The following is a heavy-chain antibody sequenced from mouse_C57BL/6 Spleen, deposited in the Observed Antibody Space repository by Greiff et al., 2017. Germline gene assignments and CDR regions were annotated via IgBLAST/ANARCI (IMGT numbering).Heavy chain of an antibody. D-gene: IGHD1-1*01. Sequence: VHVKQSGAELVRPGASVKLSCTASGFNIKDDYMHWVKQRPEQGLEWIGWIDPENGDTETASKFPGKATITADTSSNTAYLQLSSLTSEDTAVYSCTSPIYYYGSSYGAMDYWGQGTSVTVSS. V-gene: IGHV14-4*01. J-gene: IGHJ4*01. CDR1: GFNIKDDY. CDR2: IDPENGDT. CDR3: TSPIYYYGSSYGAMDY.